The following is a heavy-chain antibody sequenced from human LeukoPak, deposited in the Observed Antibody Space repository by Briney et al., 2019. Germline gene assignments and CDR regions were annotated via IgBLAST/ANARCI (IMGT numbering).Heavy chain of an antibody. CDR2: INHSGST. CDR3: ARSRGWLQSHPLGY. V-gene: IGHV4-34*01. Sequence: PSETLSLACAVYGGSFSGYYWSWIRQPPGKGLEWIGEINHSGSTNYNPSLKSRVTISVDTSKNQFSLKLSSVTAADTAVYYCARSRGWLQSHPLGYWGQGTLVTVSS. J-gene: IGHJ4*02. D-gene: IGHD5-24*01. CDR1: GGSFSGYY.